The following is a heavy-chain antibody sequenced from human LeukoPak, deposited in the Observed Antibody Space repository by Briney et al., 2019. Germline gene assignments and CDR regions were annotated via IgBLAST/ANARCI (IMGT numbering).Heavy chain of an antibody. J-gene: IGHJ6*03. Sequence: PSETLSLACTVSGGSTSSYYWSWVRQPPGKGLEWIGYIYYSGSTNYNPSLESRVTISVDTSKNQFSLKLSSVTAADTAVYYCASGQRITMINYYYYYMDVWGKGTTVTVSS. CDR2: IYYSGST. D-gene: IGHD3-22*01. CDR1: GGSTSSYY. V-gene: IGHV4-59*01. CDR3: ASGQRITMINYYYYYMDV.